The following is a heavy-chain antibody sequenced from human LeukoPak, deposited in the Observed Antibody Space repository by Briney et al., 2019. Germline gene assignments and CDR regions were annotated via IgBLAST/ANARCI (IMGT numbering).Heavy chain of an antibody. V-gene: IGHV3-21*01. D-gene: IGHD2-21*01. CDR3: ARFAEVYYYVDV. CDR1: GFTFSSYS. Sequence: GGSLRLSCAASGFTFSSYSMNWVRQAPGKGLEWVASIRSYSSYIHYADSVKGRFTISRDDAKKSLYLQMDSLRAEDTAVYFCARFAEVYYYVDVWGTGTTVIVSS. J-gene: IGHJ6*03. CDR2: IRSYSSYI.